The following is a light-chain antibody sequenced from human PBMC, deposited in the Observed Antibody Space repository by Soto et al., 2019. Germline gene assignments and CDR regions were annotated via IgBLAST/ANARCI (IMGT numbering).Light chain of an antibody. CDR1: SSNIGAGYD. J-gene: IGLJ1*01. Sequence: QSVLTQPPSVSGAPGQRVTISCTGSSSNIGAGYDVHWYQQLPGTAPKLLIYGNSNRPSGVPDRFSGSKSGTSASLAITGLQAEDEADYYCQSYYSSLSGSGFGTGTKVTVL. V-gene: IGLV1-40*01. CDR3: QSYYSSLSGSG. CDR2: GNS.